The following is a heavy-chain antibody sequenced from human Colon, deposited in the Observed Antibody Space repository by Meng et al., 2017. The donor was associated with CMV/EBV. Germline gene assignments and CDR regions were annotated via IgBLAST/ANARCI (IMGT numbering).Heavy chain of an antibody. D-gene: IGHD3-10*01. V-gene: IGHV4-4*07. Sequence: QWQLRGAGPGLVKPSETLSLTCTVSGASITSYYWSWIRQPAGKGLEWIGRVYISGNTNYNPSLKSRVTMSIDTSKNQLSLNIRSVTAADTAVYYCARDSNLSGLAYWGQGTLVTVSS. CDR3: ARDSNLSGLAY. J-gene: IGHJ4*02. CDR1: GASITSYY. CDR2: VYISGNT.